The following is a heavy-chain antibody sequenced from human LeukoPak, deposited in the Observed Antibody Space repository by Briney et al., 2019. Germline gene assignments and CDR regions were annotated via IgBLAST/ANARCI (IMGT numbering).Heavy chain of an antibody. CDR3: ARATFDILTGYHTHAFDI. V-gene: IGHV4-59*01. CDR2: IYYSGST. J-gene: IGHJ3*02. Sequence: SETLSLTCTVSGGSISSYYWSWIRQPPGKGLEWIGYIYYSGSTNYNPSLKSRVTISVDTSKNQFSLKLSSVTAADTAVYYCARATFDILTGYHTHAFDIWGQGTMVTVSS. D-gene: IGHD3-9*01. CDR1: GGSISSYY.